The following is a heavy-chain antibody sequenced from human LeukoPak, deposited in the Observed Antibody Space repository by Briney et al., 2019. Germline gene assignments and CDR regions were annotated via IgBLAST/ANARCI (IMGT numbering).Heavy chain of an antibody. CDR1: GGSISSYY. Sequence: KASETLSLTCTVSGGSISSYYWSWIRQPPGKGLEWIGYIYYSGSTNYNPSLKSRVTISVDTSKNQFSLKLSSVTAADTAVYYCARMVTEDYDILTGYYHYYYYMDVWGKGTTVTMSS. V-gene: IGHV4-59*01. CDR3: ARMVTEDYDILTGYYHYYYYMDV. J-gene: IGHJ6*03. CDR2: IYYSGST. D-gene: IGHD3-9*01.